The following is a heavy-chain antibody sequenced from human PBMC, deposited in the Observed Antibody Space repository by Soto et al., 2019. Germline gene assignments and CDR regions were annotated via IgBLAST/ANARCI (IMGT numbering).Heavy chain of an antibody. CDR3: LRVIVNSWLDS. CDR1: GDSFSTNRAT. Sequence: SQTLSLTCAISGDSFSTNRATLDWIRQSPSRGLEWLGRTYYRSKWYNDYAVSVQGRITINPDTSNNQFSLQLNSVTPVDTSVYYCLRVIVNSWLDSWGQGTLVTVSS. V-gene: IGHV6-1*01. CDR2: TYYRSKWYN. D-gene: IGHD1-26*01. J-gene: IGHJ5*01.